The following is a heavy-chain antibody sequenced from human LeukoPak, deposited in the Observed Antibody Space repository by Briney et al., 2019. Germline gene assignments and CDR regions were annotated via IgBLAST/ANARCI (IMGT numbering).Heavy chain of an antibody. CDR3: ARDTDDIWDY. D-gene: IGHD3-9*01. J-gene: IGHJ4*02. CDR2: INPSGGST. CDR1: GYTFTSYY. V-gene: IGHV1-46*01. Sequence: ASVKVSCKASGYTFTSYYMHWVRQAPGQGLEWMGIINPSGGSTSYAQKFQGRVTMTRDTSISTAYKELSRLRSDDTAVYYCARDTDDIWDYWGQGTLVTVSS.